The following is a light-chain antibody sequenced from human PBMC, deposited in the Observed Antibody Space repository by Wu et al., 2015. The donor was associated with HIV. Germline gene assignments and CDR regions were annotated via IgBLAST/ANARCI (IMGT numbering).Light chain of an antibody. CDR3: QQGSNWSWT. V-gene: IGKV3D-20*02. CDR1: QSVSSSY. CDR2: GAS. J-gene: IGKJ1*01. Sequence: EIVLTQSPGTLSLSPGERATLSCRASQSVSSSYLAWYQQKPGQAPRLLIYGASSRATGIPDRFSGSGSGTDFTLIISTLEPEDFAIYYCQQGSNWSWTFGQGTKLEIK.